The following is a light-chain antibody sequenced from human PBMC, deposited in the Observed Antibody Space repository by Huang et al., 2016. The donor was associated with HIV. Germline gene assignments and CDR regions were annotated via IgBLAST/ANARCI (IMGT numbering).Light chain of an antibody. J-gene: IGKJ2*01. V-gene: IGKV1-NL1*01. CDR1: PDISNS. CDR3: QQYYVAPMYS. Sequence: DIQMTQSPSSLSASVGDRVTIPCRASPDISNSLAWYQQKLGKAPKLLVYNASKLESGVPARFSCWGSGTDYTLTINSLQPEDFATYYCQQYYVAPMYSFGQGTKLEIK. CDR2: NAS.